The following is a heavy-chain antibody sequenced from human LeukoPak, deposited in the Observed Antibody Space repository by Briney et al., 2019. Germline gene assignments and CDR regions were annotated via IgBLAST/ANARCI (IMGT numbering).Heavy chain of an antibody. D-gene: IGHD3-10*01. CDR3: ASTLWFGEPPNYYYYYMDV. V-gene: IGHV4-61*02. CDR2: IYTSGST. Sequence: KSSETLSLTCTVSGGSISSGSYYWSWIRQPAGKGLEWIGRIYTSGSTNYNPSLKCRVTISVDTSKNQFSLKLSSVTAADTAVYYCASTLWFGEPPNYYYYYMDVWGKGTTVTISS. J-gene: IGHJ6*03. CDR1: GGSISSGSYY.